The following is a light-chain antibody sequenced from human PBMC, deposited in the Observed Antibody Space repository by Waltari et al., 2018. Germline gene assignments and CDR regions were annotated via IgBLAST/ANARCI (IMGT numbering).Light chain of an antibody. CDR3: ASRGASKV. J-gene: IGLJ2*01. Sequence: QSALTPPPSASGSPGQSVPISCTGTSSDVGAYKYVSWYQQHPGKAPKLLIYEVSKRASGVPNRFSGPKSGNTASLTVSGLQAEDEADYYCASRGASKVFGGGTKLTVL. CDR2: EVS. V-gene: IGLV2-8*01. CDR1: SSDVGAYKY.